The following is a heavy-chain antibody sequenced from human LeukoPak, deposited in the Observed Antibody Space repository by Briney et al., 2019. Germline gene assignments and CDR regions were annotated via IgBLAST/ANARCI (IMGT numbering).Heavy chain of an antibody. J-gene: IGHJ3*02. CDR1: GGTFSSYA. CDR3: ATHVNIGPIAVAGTWSDTFDI. D-gene: IGHD6-19*01. V-gene: IGHV1-69*06. CDR2: IIPIFGTA. Sequence: SVKVSCKASGGTFSSYAISWVRQAPGQGLEWMGGIIPIFGTANYAQKLQGRVTMTEDTSTDTAYMELSSLRSEDTAVYYCATHVNIGPIAVAGTWSDTFDIWGQGTMVTVSS.